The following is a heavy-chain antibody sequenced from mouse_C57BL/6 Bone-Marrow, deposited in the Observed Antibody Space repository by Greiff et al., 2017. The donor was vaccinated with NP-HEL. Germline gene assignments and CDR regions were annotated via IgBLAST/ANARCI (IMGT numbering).Heavy chain of an antibody. CDR1: GYTFTSYW. V-gene: IGHV1-55*01. CDR3: ARAFYYYGEMHY. Sequence: QVHVKQPGAELVKPGASVKMSCKASGYTFTSYWMTWVKQRPGQGLEWIGDIYPGSGSTNYNEKFKSKATLTVDTSYSTAYMQLRSLTSEDSAVYFCARAFYYYGEMHYWGRGTAVTVSA. J-gene: IGHJ4*01. D-gene: IGHD1-1*01. CDR2: IYPGSGST.